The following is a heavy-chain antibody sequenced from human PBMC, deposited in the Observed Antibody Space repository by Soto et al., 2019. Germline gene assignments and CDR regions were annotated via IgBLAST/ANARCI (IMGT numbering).Heavy chain of an antibody. CDR3: ARPSRFAY. V-gene: IGHV4-34*01. D-gene: IGHD6-6*01. Sequence: QVQLQQWGAGLLKPSETLSLTCAVYGESFSAYYWSWIRQPPGKGLEWIGEINHSGSTNYNPSLKSRVTISVDTSKNQFSLKLSSVTAADTAVYYCARPSRFAYWGQGTLVTVSS. CDR2: INHSGST. CDR1: GESFSAYY. J-gene: IGHJ4*02.